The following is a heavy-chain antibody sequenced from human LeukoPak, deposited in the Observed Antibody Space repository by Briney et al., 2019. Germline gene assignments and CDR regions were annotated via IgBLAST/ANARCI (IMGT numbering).Heavy chain of an antibody. J-gene: IGHJ3*02. CDR3: TTGIRWELELSPDAFDI. CDR1: GFTFSNAW. Sequence: GGSLRLSCAASGFTFSNAWMSWVRQAPGKGLEWVGRIKSKTDGGTTDYAAPVKGRFTISRDDAKNTLYLQMNSLKTEDTAVYYCTTGIRWELELSPDAFDIWGQGTMVTVSS. CDR2: IKSKTDGGTT. D-gene: IGHD1-26*01. V-gene: IGHV3-15*01.